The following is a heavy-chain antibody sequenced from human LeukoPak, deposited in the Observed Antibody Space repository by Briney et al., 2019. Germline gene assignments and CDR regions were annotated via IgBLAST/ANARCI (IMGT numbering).Heavy chain of an antibody. CDR1: GFTFSSYS. V-gene: IGHV3-21*01. J-gene: IGHJ4*02. Sequence: GGSLRLSCAASGFTFSSYSMYWVRQAPGKGLEWVSSISSSSSYIYYADSVKGRFTISRDNAKNSLYLQMNSLRAEDTAVYYCARDLAMVRGVIFGYYFDYWGQGTLVTVSS. CDR3: ARDLAMVRGVIFGYYFDY. CDR2: ISSSSSYI. D-gene: IGHD3-10*01.